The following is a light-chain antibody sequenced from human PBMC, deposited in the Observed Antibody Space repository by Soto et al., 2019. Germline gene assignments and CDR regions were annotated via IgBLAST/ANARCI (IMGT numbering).Light chain of an antibody. CDR1: SSDVDSDNR. Sequence: QSALTQPRSVSGSPGQSVTISCTGISSDVDSDNRVSWYQQPPGTAPKLMIYEVSNRPSGVPDRFSGSKSGNTASLTISGLQAWDEDDYYCCSYAGSHTCVFGTGTKLTVL. CDR2: EVS. CDR3: CSYAGSHTCV. J-gene: IGLJ1*01. V-gene: IGLV2-18*02.